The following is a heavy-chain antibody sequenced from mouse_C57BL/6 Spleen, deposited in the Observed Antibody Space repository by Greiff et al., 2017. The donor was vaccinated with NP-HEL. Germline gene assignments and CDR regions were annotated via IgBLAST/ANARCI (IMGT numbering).Heavy chain of an antibody. D-gene: IGHD4-1*01. CDR3: ARSRLTGGPPDY. CDR2: IDPSDSYT. V-gene: IGHV1-69*01. CDR1: GYTFTSYW. J-gene: IGHJ2*01. Sequence: QVQLQQPGAELVMPGASVKLSCKASGYTFTSYWMHWVKQRPGQGLEWIGEIDPSDSYTNYNQKFKGKSTLTVDKSSSTAYMQLSSLTSEDSAVYYGARSRLTGGPPDYWGQGTTLTVSS.